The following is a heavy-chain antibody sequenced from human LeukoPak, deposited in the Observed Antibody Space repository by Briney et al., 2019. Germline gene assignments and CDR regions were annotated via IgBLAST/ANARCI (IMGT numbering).Heavy chain of an antibody. CDR1: GFSFSDWA. CDR3: ATTGASGSYRRGAFDI. D-gene: IGHD1-26*01. Sequence: PGGSLRLSCAASGFSFSDWAMSWVRQAPGKGLEWVSAISGSGGSTYYADSVKGRFTISRDNSKNTLYLQMNSLRAEDTAVYYCATTGASGSYRRGAFDIWGQGTMVTVSS. J-gene: IGHJ3*02. CDR2: ISGSGGST. V-gene: IGHV3-23*01.